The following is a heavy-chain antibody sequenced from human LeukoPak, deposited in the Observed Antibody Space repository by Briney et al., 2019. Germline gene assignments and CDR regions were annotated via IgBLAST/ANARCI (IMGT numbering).Heavy chain of an antibody. CDR3: ARGDDSGYYDYFDY. Sequence: GGSLRLSCAASGLTVSSTFMSWVRQAPGKGLEWVSTIYTGGNTYYAASVKGRFTISRDFSENTVFLHMNSLRAEDTAMYYCARGDDSGYYDYFDYWGQGALVTVSS. V-gene: IGHV3-53*01. CDR1: GLTVSSTF. CDR2: IYTGGNT. J-gene: IGHJ4*02. D-gene: IGHD3-22*01.